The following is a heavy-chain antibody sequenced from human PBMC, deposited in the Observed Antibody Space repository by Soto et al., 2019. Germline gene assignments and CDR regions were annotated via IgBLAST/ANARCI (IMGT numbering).Heavy chain of an antibody. CDR3: ARDLMRDGYWNPDHHYYMDV. Sequence: SETLSLTCTVSGGSISSYYWSWIRQPPGKGLEWIGYIYYSGSTNYNPSLKSRVTISVDTSKNQFSLKLSSVTAADTAVYYCARDLMRDGYWNPDHHYYMDVWGKGTTVTVS. V-gene: IGHV4-59*01. D-gene: IGHD1-1*01. CDR2: IYYSGST. CDR1: GGSISSYY. J-gene: IGHJ6*03.